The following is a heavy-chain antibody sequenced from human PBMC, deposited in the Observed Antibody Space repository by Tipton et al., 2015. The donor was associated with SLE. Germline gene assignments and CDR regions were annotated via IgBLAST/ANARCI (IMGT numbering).Heavy chain of an antibody. Sequence: TLSLTCIVSGVSISGSIYYWRWVRQPAGKGLEWIGNIFFSGTTNYNPSLQSRVTISVDTSKNQFSLKLTSVTAADTAVYYCARQGAAGPGRPFGYWGQGTLVTVSS. J-gene: IGHJ4*02. CDR1: GVSISGSIYY. D-gene: IGHD6-13*01. CDR2: IFFSGTT. CDR3: ARQGAAGPGRPFGY. V-gene: IGHV4-61*09.